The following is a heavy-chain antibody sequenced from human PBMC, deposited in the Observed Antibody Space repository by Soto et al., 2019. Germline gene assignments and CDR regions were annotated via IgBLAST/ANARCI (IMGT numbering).Heavy chain of an antibody. J-gene: IGHJ6*02. CDR1: GYSFTSYW. CDR3: ARHESHARSLFWSGTRPPSMDV. Sequence: GESLKISCKGSGYSFTSYWIGWVRQMPGKGLEWMGIIYPGDSDTRYSPPFQGQVTISADKSISTAYLQWSSLKASDTAMYYCARHESHARSLFWSGTRPPSMDVWGQGTTVTVSS. D-gene: IGHD3-3*01. V-gene: IGHV5-51*01. CDR2: IYPGDSDT.